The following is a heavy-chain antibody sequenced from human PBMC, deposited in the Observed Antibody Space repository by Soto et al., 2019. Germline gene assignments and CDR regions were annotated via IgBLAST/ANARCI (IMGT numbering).Heavy chain of an antibody. Sequence: ASVKVSCKASGYTFTSYAMHGVRQAPGQRLEWMGWINAGNGNTKYSQKFQGRVTFTRDTSAGTVYMQLSSLTSEDTAVYYCARDDSGFSGSHYIDYFNYWGQGALVTVSP. D-gene: IGHD1-26*01. J-gene: IGHJ4*02. CDR2: INAGNGNT. V-gene: IGHV1-3*01. CDR1: GYTFTSYA. CDR3: ARDDSGFSGSHYIDYFNY.